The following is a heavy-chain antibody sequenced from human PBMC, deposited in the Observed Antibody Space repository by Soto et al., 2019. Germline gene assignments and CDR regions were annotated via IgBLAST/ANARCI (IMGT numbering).Heavy chain of an antibody. CDR2: IYYRGNA. CDR3: ARLEGLATISYYFDF. D-gene: IGHD3-9*01. Sequence: PSXTLSLTCSVSDDSINSDKYYWCWIRQPPGKGLELIGSIYYRGNAYYNPSLQTRVTISLDKSKSQFSLKLNSVTAADSAVCFCARLEGLATISYYFDFWGPGALVTVSS. V-gene: IGHV4-39*01. J-gene: IGHJ4*02. CDR1: DDSINSDKYY.